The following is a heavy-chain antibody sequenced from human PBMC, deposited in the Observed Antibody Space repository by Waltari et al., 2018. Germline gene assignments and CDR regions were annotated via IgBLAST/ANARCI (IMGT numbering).Heavy chain of an antibody. V-gene: IGHV4-30-4*08. D-gene: IGHD3-10*01. Sequence: QVQLQESGPGLVKPSQTLSLTCTVSGGSISSGDYYWSWIRQPPGKGLEWIGYIYYSGSTYYNPSLTSRVTISVDTSKNQFSLKLSSVTAADTAVYYCARDSYYYGSGSQGFDYWGQGTLVTVSS. CDR2: IYYSGST. CDR3: ARDSYYYGSGSQGFDY. J-gene: IGHJ4*02. CDR1: GGSISSGDYY.